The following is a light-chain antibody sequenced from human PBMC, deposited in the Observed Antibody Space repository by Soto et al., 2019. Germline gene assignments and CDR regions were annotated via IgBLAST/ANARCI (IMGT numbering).Light chain of an antibody. Sequence: EIVLTQSPATLSLSPEERATLSCRASQSVNSYLAWYQQKPGQAPRLLIYDASNRATGIPARFSGSGSGTDFTLTISSLEPEDFAVYYCQQRSNWPPWTFGQGTKVEIK. V-gene: IGKV3-11*01. CDR3: QQRSNWPPWT. CDR2: DAS. CDR1: QSVNSY. J-gene: IGKJ1*01.